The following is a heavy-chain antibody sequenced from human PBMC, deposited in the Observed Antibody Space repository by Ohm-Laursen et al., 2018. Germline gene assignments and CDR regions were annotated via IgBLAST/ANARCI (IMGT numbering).Heavy chain of an antibody. CDR1: GFTFSNFW. Sequence: SLRLSCAASGFTFSNFWMNWVRQAPGKGLEWVSYISSSGSTIYYADSVKGRFTISRDNAKNSLYLQMNSLRAEDTAVYYCARDSGYFDYWGQGTLVTVSS. CDR3: ARDSGYFDY. J-gene: IGHJ4*03. CDR2: ISSSGSTI. D-gene: IGHD1-26*01. V-gene: IGHV3-11*01.